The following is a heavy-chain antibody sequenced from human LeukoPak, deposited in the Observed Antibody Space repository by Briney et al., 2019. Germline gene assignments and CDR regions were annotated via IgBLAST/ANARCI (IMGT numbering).Heavy chain of an antibody. D-gene: IGHD3-3*02. CDR2: ISGGSNYI. J-gene: IGHJ4*02. Sequence: GGSLRLSCAASGFSLIDYSMNWVRQAPGKGLEWVSSISGGSNYIYYADSVKGRFTISRDNAKNSLYLQMNSLKAEDTALYYCARDTIFGRHFDSWGQGTLVTVSS. CDR3: ARDTIFGRHFDS. V-gene: IGHV3-21*01. CDR1: GFSLIDYS.